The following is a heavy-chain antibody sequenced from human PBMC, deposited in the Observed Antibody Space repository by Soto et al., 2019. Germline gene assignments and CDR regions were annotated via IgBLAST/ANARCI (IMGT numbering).Heavy chain of an antibody. J-gene: IGHJ4*02. Sequence: EVQLVESGGGLVQPGGSLRLSCAASGFTFSSYWMSWVRQAPGKGLEWVANIKQDGSEKYYVDSVKGRFTISRDNAKNSLYLQMNSLRAEDTAVYYCARDDGIAAAGITDYWGQGTLVTVSS. CDR1: GFTFSSYW. D-gene: IGHD6-13*01. CDR3: ARDDGIAAAGITDY. CDR2: IKQDGSEK. V-gene: IGHV3-7*01.